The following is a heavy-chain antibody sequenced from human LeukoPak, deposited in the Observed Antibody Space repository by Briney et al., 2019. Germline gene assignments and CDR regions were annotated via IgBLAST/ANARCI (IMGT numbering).Heavy chain of an antibody. CDR3: ARVSSGSYFEGVDV. V-gene: IGHV3-23*01. CDR1: GFTFSSYP. CDR2: ISDSGGST. D-gene: IGHD1-26*01. Sequence: GGSLRLSCAAFGFTFSSYPMSWVRQAPGKGLEWVSTISDSGGSTYYADSVKGRFIISRDNSKNTLYLQMNSLRVEDTAVYYCARVSSGSYFEGVDVWGQGTTVTVSS. J-gene: IGHJ6*02.